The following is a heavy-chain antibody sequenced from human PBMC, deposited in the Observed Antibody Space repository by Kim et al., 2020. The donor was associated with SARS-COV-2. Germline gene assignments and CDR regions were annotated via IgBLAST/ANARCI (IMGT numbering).Heavy chain of an antibody. CDR3: GRGEIGYCSSTTCSDAFDI. V-gene: IGHV1-3*01. D-gene: IGHD2-2*01. CDR1: GFTFTNYV. Sequence: ASVKVSCKASGFTFTNYVIHWVRQAPGQRLEWMGWINAGNGYTKYSQKFQGRVTITRDSSASAAYMELSSLRSEDTAIYYCGRGEIGYCSSTTCSDAFDIWGQGTVVTVSS. CDR2: INAGNGYT. J-gene: IGHJ3*02.